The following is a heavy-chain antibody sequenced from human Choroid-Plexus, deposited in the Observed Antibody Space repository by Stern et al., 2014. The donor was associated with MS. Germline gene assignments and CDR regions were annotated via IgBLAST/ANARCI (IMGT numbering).Heavy chain of an antibody. J-gene: IGHJ5*02. D-gene: IGHD2/OR15-2a*01. CDR2: GSYDGSNE. Sequence: QVQLVQSGGGVVQPGRPLRLSCVASGFTFGSCAMHWVRQAPGKGLEWVSGGSYDGSNEDDAGSVRGRFTISRDNSQNTLYMQMSSLRPEDTAVYYCAKDRQYLTYFFDHWGQGSLVTVSS. CDR1: GFTFGSCA. V-gene: IGHV3-30*18. CDR3: AKDRQYLTYFFDH.